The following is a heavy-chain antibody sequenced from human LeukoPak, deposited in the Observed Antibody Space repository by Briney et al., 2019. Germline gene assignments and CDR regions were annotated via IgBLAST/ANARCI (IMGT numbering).Heavy chain of an antibody. CDR1: GGSISSSSYY. CDR3: ARPLGSGYPSYWYFDL. V-gene: IGHV4-39*01. CDR2: IYYSGST. D-gene: IGHD3-3*01. J-gene: IGHJ2*01. Sequence: PSETLSLTCTVSGGSISSSSYYWGWIRRPPGKGLEWIGSIYYSGSTYYNPSLKSRVTISVDTSKNQFSLKLSSVTAADTAVYYCARPLGSGYPSYWYFDLWGRGTLVTVSS.